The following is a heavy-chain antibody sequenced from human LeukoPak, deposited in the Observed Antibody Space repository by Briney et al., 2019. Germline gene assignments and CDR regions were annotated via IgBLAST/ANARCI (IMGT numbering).Heavy chain of an antibody. J-gene: IGHJ4*02. Sequence: GGSLRLSCAASGLSFSTYSMNWVRQAPGKGLEWVSSISSSSIYGYYADSVKGRFTISRDNSKNTLYLQINSLRVEDTAVYYCARRGAARIVGATTEGCFDYWGQGTLVTVSS. CDR2: ISSSSIYG. CDR3: ARRGAARIVGATTEGCFDY. V-gene: IGHV3-21*04. D-gene: IGHD1-26*01. CDR1: GLSFSTYS.